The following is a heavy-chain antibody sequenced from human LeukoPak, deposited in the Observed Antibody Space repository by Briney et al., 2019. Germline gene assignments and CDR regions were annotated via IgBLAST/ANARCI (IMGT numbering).Heavy chain of an antibody. Sequence: ASVKVSCKASGGTFSSYAISWVRQAPGQGLEWMGGIIPIFGTANYAQKFQGRVTITTDESTSTAYMELSSLRSEDTAVYYCARANARHCSSTSCNCNYYYMDVWGKGTTVTVSS. D-gene: IGHD2-2*01. CDR1: GGTFSSYA. CDR2: IIPIFGTA. CDR3: ARANARHCSSTSCNCNYYYMDV. V-gene: IGHV1-69*05. J-gene: IGHJ6*03.